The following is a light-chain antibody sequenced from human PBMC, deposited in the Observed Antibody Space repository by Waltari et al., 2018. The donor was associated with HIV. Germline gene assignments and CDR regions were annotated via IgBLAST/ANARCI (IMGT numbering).Light chain of an antibody. CDR2: RDK. CDR3: ATCDGRLGAFFV. J-gene: IGLJ1*01. CDR1: TSNVGTNF. Sequence: QSVLTQPPSASGTPGQRVPISCSGTTSNVGTNFVSWYQHLPGAAPKLLMYRDKRRPSGVPDLFSCSESGASASLAISGLRSEDEGDYYCATCDGRLGAFFVFGVGTKVTVL. V-gene: IGLV1-47*01.